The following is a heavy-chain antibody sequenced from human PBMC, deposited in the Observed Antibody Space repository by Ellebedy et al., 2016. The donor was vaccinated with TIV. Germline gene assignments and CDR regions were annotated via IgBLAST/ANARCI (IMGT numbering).Heavy chain of an antibody. J-gene: IGHJ4*02. V-gene: IGHV3-11*01. CDR1: GFTFSDYY. Sequence: GESLKISXAASGFTFSDYYMSWIRQAPGKGLEWLSYISSSGSTIYYADSVKGRFTISRDNAKNSLYLQMNSLRAEDTAVYYCARDLGSGYYLGFDYWGQGTLVTVSS. CDR3: ARDLGSGYYLGFDY. CDR2: ISSSGSTI. D-gene: IGHD3-22*01.